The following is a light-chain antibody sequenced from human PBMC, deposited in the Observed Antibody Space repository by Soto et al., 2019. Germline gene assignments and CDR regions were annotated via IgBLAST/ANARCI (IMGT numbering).Light chain of an antibody. CDR3: QQYNTWPPVT. J-gene: IGKJ3*01. Sequence: EIVMTQSPATLSVSPGERATLSCMASQSVSANLAWYQHKPGQAPRLLIYGASTRATGIPARFSGSGTGTEFTLTISGLQSEDFAVYYCQQYNTWPPVTFGPGTKVDI. CDR1: QSVSAN. CDR2: GAS. V-gene: IGKV3-15*01.